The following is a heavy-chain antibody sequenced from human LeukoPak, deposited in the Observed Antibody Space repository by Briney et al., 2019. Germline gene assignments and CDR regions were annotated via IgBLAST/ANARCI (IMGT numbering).Heavy chain of an antibody. CDR2: ISAYNGNT. CDR1: GYTFTSYG. D-gene: IGHD2-8*01. CDR3: ARGMVDCTNGVCYTNYYGMDV. V-gene: IGHV1-18*04. J-gene: IGHJ6*02. Sequence: ASVKVSCKASGYTFTSYGISWVRQAPGQGLEWMGWISAYNGNTNYAQKLQGRVTMTTDTSTSTAYMELRSLRSEDTAVYYCARGMVDCTNGVCYTNYYGMDVWGQGTTVTVPS.